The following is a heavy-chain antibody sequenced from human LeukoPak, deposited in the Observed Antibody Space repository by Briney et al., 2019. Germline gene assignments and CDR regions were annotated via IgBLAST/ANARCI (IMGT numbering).Heavy chain of an antibody. D-gene: IGHD4-17*01. CDR3: ATEIVGYGDVHYFDS. J-gene: IGHJ4*02. CDR1: GYTLTEIS. V-gene: IGHV1-24*01. Sequence: ASVKVSWKVSGYTLTEISMHWVRQAPGQGLEWMGGFNPEDAETIYARSFQGRLTVTEDTSTDTAYMELSSLRSEDTAMYYCATEIVGYGDVHYFDSWGQGTLVTVSS. CDR2: FNPEDAET.